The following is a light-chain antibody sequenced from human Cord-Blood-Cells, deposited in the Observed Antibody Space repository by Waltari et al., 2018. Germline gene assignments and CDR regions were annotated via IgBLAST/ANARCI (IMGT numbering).Light chain of an antibody. CDR1: SSNIGSNT. V-gene: IGLV1-44*01. CDR3: AAWDDSLNGPV. Sequence: QSVLTQPPSASGTPGPRVPSPSSGSSSNIGSNTLHWYQQLPGTAPKLLIYSNNQRPSGVPDRFSGSKSGTSASLAISGLQSEDEADYYCAAWDDSLNGPVFGGGTKLTVL. CDR2: SNN. J-gene: IGLJ3*02.